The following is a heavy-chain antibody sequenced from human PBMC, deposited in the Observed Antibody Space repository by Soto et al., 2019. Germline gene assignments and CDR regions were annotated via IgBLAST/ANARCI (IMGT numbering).Heavy chain of an antibody. CDR1: SGSIDTTNW. CDR3: ARRTWGLDG. V-gene: IGHV4-4*02. D-gene: IGHD2-8*01. J-gene: IGHJ6*02. Sequence: QVQLQESGPGLVKPSGTLSLTCAVSSGSIDTTNWWSWVRQPPGKGLEWIGEIFHSGNTYYNPSLASRVTISVDTSKHQFSLNLRSVTAEDTAVYYCARRTWGLDGWGQGTTVTVSS. CDR2: IFHSGNT.